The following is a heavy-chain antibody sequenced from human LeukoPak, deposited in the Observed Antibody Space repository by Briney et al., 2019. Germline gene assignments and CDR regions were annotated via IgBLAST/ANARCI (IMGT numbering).Heavy chain of an antibody. J-gene: IGHJ4*02. D-gene: IGHD3-3*01. CDR1: ELTFSNYE. V-gene: IGHV3-48*03. Sequence: PGGSLRLSCAASELTFSNYEMHWVRQAPGKGLDWVSYISSSSSTIYYADSVKGRFTISRDNAKNSLYLQMNSLRAEDTATYYCARGRYDFWSGPRAYYFDYWGQGTLVTVSS. CDR2: ISSSSSTI. CDR3: ARGRYDFWSGPRAYYFDY.